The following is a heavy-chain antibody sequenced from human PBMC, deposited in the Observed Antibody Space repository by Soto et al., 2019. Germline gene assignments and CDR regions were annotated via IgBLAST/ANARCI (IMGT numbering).Heavy chain of an antibody. CDR3: ARNYGGNSAYFDY. J-gene: IGHJ4*02. CDR2: IYYTGST. Sequence: QLQLQESGPGLVKPSETLSLTCTVSGGSISSSNYYWGWIRQPPGKGLEWIGTIYYTGSTYYNLYFKSRVTISVDTSKNQFSLEVTSVTAADTAVYHCARNYGGNSAYFDYWGQGTLVTVSS. D-gene: IGHD4-17*01. CDR1: GGSISSSNYY. V-gene: IGHV4-39*01.